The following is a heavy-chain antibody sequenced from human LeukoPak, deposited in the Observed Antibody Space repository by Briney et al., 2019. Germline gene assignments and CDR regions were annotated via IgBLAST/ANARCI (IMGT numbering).Heavy chain of an antibody. CDR2: TYYRSKWYN. CDR3: ARGLPDTAMEL. D-gene: IGHD5-18*01. J-gene: IGHJ4*02. V-gene: IGHV6-1*01. Sequence: PSQTLSLTCAISGDSVSSNAAAWNWIRPSPSRGLEWLGRTYYRSKWYNDYAVSVKSRIIINPDTSKIQFSLQLSSVTPEDAAVYYCARGLPDTAMELWGQGTLVTVSS. CDR1: GDSVSSNAAA.